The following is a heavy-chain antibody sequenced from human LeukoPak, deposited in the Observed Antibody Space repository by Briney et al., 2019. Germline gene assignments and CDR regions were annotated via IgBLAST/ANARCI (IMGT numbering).Heavy chain of an antibody. CDR2: IYTSGST. CDR3: ARSQRDSGSYRPRRHYYYYGMDV. J-gene: IGHJ6*02. Sequence: PSQTLSLTCTVSGGSISSGSYYWSWIRQPAGKGLEWIGRIYTSGSTNYNPSLKSRVTISVDTSKNQFSLKLSSVTAADTAVYYCARSQRDSGSYRPRRHYYYYGMDVWGQGTTVTVSS. CDR1: GGSISSGSYY. V-gene: IGHV4-61*02. D-gene: IGHD1-26*01.